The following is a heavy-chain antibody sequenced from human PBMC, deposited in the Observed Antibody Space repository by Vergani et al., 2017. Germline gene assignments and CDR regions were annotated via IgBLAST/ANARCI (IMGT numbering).Heavy chain of an antibody. CDR3: AKSRGRGYSHVLGHDAFDI. CDR2: ISWNSGSI. J-gene: IGHJ3*02. CDR1: GFTFDDYA. Sequence: EVQLVESGGGLVQPGRSLRLSCAASGFTFDDYAMHWVRQAPGKGLEWVSGISWNSGSIGYADSVKGRFTISRDNAKNSLYLQMNSLRAEDTALYYCAKSRGRGYSHVLGHDAFDIWGQGTMVTVSS. V-gene: IGHV3-9*01. D-gene: IGHD5-18*01.